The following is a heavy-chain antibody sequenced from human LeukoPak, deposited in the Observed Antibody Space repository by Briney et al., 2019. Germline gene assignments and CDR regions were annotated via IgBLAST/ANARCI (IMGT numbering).Heavy chain of an antibody. CDR1: GYTFSDFY. CDR3: ARVRLADERAWAY. V-gene: IGHV1-2*02. D-gene: IGHD3-3*02. Sequence: ASVKVSCKASGYTFSDFYIHWVRQAPGQGLEYVGWITPKSGDTYSPQRFQGRVTMTRDASISTACMELSSLRSDDTAVYFCARVRLADERAWAYWGQGTLVTVSS. CDR2: ITPKSGDT. J-gene: IGHJ4*02.